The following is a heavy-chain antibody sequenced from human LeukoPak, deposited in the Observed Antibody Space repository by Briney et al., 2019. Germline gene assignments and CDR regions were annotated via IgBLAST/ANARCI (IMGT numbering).Heavy chain of an antibody. CDR1: GGTFTSYY. CDR3: ARLQGYCSSTSCSRALFDY. CDR2: INPSGGST. D-gene: IGHD2-2*01. V-gene: IGHV1-46*01. Sequence: ASVKVSCKASGGTFTSYYMHWVRQAPGQGLEWMGIINPSGGSTSYAQKFQGRVTMTRDTSTSTVYMELSSLRSEDTAVYYCARLQGYCSSTSCSRALFDYWGQGTLVTVSS. J-gene: IGHJ4*02.